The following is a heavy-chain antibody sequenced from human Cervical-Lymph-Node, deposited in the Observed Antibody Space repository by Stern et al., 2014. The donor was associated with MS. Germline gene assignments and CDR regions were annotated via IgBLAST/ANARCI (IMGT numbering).Heavy chain of an antibody. D-gene: IGHD3-10*01. Sequence: VQLVQSGAEVKKPGASVTVSCKASGYTFTSHYIHWVRQAPGQGLEWKGLFNPSSYSTSSAPLFQGSLTMTWDTSTSTVNMHLSSLTSEDTAVYYCARGFVSTANWFDHWGQGTLVTVSS. CDR2: FNPSSYST. CDR1: GYTFTSHY. J-gene: IGHJ5*02. V-gene: IGHV1-46*01. CDR3: ARGFVSTANWFDH.